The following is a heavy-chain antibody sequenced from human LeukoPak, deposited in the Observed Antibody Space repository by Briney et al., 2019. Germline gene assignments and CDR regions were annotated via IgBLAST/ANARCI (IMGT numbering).Heavy chain of an antibody. CDR1: GYALTELC. J-gene: IGHJ1*01. Sequence: ASVTVSCKVSGYALTELCMHWVGQAPGKGLEWMGCFYPEDRATIYAQKFQARVTMTEDTSTDPAYMELSSLRSEDTAVYYCATEPLVSDGRYFQHWGQGTLVTVSS. CDR2: FYPEDRAT. V-gene: IGHV1-24*01. CDR3: ATEPLVSDGRYFQH. D-gene: IGHD2-2*01.